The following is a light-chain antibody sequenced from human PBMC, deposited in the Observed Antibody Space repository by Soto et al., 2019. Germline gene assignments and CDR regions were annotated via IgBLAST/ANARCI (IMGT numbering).Light chain of an antibody. J-gene: IGKJ1*01. V-gene: IGKV4-1*01. CDR2: WAS. CDR3: QQYYNLPWT. CDR1: QSVLYSSNNNNY. Sequence: DIVMTQSPDSLAVSLGERATINCRSSQSVLYSSNNNNYLAWYQQKPGQPPKLLIYWASSRESGVPDRFSGSGSGTESTLTISSLQAEDVAVYYCQQYYNLPWTFGQGTKVEIK.